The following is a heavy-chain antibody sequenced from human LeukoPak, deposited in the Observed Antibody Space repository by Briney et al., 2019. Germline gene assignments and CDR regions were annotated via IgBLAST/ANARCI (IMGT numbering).Heavy chain of an antibody. V-gene: IGHV4-59*01. J-gene: IGHJ3*02. CDR1: GVSFSDYY. Sequence: SETLSLTCTVFGVSFSDYYWSWVRQPPGKGLELIGYISYSGSTNYNPSLMSRVIISADTYKNQCSLKLSSVTAEDTAVYYCPRGLYSSSWPDAFDIWGQGTMVTVSS. D-gene: IGHD6-13*01. CDR3: PRGLYSSSWPDAFDI. CDR2: ISYSGST.